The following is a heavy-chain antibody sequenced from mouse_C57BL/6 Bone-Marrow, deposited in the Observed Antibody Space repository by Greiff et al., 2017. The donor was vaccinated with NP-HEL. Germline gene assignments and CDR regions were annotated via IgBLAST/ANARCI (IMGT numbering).Heavy chain of an antibody. D-gene: IGHD3-2*02. CDR3: ASWGQRRLRDAMDY. CDR2: INPNNGGT. Sequence: EVKLQESGPELVKPGASVKMSCKASGYTFTDYNMHWVKQSHGKSLEWIGYINPNNGGTSYNQKFKGKATLTVNKSSSTAYMELRSLTSEDSAVYDCASWGQRRLRDAMDYWGQGTSVTVSS. J-gene: IGHJ4*01. CDR1: GYTFTDYN. V-gene: IGHV1-22*01.